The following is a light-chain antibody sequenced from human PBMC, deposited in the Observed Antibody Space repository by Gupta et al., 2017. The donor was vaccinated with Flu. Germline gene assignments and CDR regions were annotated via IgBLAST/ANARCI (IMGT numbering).Light chain of an antibody. V-gene: IGLV4-69*01. CDR2: LNNDGSH. CDR3: QTWGTGIRV. J-gene: IGLJ3*02. Sequence: QLVLTQPPSASASLGGSVRLTCTLSSGHNNYAIAWHQQQPEKGPRFLMNLNNDGSHSKGDGIPDRFSGSRSGAERFLTISSLQSEDEADYYCQTWGTGIRVFGGGTKLTVL. CDR1: SGHNNYA.